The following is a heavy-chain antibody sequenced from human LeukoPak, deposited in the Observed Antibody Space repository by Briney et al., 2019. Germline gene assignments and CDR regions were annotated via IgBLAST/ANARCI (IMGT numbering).Heavy chain of an antibody. CDR3: ARDLEDTMVRGAPNWFDP. CDR1: GGTFSSYA. V-gene: IGHV1-69*13. Sequence: SVKVSCKASGGTFSSYAISWVRQAPGRGLEWMGGIIPIFGTANYAQKFQGRVTITADESTSTAYMELSSLRSEDTAVYYCARDLEDTMVRGAPNWFDPWGQGTLVTVSS. CDR2: IIPIFGTA. D-gene: IGHD3-10*01. J-gene: IGHJ5*02.